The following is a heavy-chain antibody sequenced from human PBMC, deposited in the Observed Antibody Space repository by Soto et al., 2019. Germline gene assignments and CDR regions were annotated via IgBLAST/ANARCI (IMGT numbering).Heavy chain of an antibody. V-gene: IGHV3-72*01. CDR2: SRKKANSYST. CDR3: ARFSGSYTGGLDY. Sequence: EVQLVESGGGLVQPGGSLRLSCAASGFTFSDHYMDWVRQAPGKGLEWVGGSRKKANSYSTAYAASVKGRLTISRDESKNSLYLQMNSLKTEDTAVYYCARFSGSYTGGLDYWGQGTLVTVSS. J-gene: IGHJ4*02. CDR1: GFTFSDHY. D-gene: IGHD1-26*01.